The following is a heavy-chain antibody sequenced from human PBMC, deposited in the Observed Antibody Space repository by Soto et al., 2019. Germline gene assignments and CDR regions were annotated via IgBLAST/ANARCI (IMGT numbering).Heavy chain of an antibody. D-gene: IGHD4-17*01. Sequence: SETLSLTCAVSGYSISSGYYWGWIRQTPGKGLEWIASIYHSGSTYYNPSLKSRVTISVDTSKNQFSLKPTSVTAADTAVYYCARGAATVTPGWFDPWGQGIMVTVSS. J-gene: IGHJ5*02. CDR3: ARGAATVTPGWFDP. V-gene: IGHV4-38-2*01. CDR1: GYSISSGYY. CDR2: IYHSGST.